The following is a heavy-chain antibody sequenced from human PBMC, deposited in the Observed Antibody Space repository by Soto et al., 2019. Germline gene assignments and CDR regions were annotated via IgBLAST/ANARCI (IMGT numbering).Heavy chain of an antibody. D-gene: IGHD2-15*01. CDR2: IYYSGST. Sequence: SETLSLTCTVSGGSISSYYWSWVRQPPGKGLEWIGYIYYSGSTNYNPSLKSRVTISVDTSKNQFSLKLSSVTAADTAVYYCARDTRDCSGGSCYPNNWFDPWGQGTLVTVSS. V-gene: IGHV4-59*01. CDR3: ARDTRDCSGGSCYPNNWFDP. CDR1: GGSISSYY. J-gene: IGHJ5*02.